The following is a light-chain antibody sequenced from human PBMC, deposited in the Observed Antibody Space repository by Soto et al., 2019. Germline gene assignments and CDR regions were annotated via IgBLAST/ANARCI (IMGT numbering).Light chain of an antibody. CDR3: SSYTSSITRV. V-gene: IGLV2-14*03. CDR1: SSDVGGYNY. J-gene: IGLJ1*01. Sequence: QSALTQPASVSGSPGQSITISCTGTSSDVGGYNYVSWYQQHPGKAPKLLIYDVSNRPSGVSNRFSGSKSGNTASLTISGLQADDEADYYCSSYTSSITRVFGTGTKLTVL. CDR2: DVS.